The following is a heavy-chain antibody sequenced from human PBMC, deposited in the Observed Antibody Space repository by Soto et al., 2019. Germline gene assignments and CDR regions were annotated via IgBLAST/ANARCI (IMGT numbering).Heavy chain of an antibody. D-gene: IGHD3-9*01. V-gene: IGHV4-34*01. CDR1: GGSFSGYY. Sequence: QVQLQQWGAGPLRPLETLSLTCGVSGGSFSGYYWAWIRQSPGKGLEWIGEINDGGFINYNPSLKSRVSISVDTSKNHYSLNLRSVTAADTAVYYCARESHDILTGPPWVWYFDLWGRGTLVTVSS. J-gene: IGHJ2*01. CDR3: ARESHDILTGPPWVWYFDL. CDR2: INDGGFI.